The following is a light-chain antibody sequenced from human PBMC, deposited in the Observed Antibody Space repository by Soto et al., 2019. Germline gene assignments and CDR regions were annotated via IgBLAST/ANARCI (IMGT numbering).Light chain of an antibody. J-gene: IGKJ1*01. V-gene: IGKV3-20*01. CDR2: GAS. CDR3: QQYGSSPRT. CDR1: QSVSSNY. Sequence: EIVLTQSPGTLSLSPGERATLSCRASQSVSSNYLAWYQHKPGQAPRLLIYGASRGATGIPDRFSGSGSGTDFTLPISRLEPEDFAVYYCQQYGSSPRTFGQGTKVDIK.